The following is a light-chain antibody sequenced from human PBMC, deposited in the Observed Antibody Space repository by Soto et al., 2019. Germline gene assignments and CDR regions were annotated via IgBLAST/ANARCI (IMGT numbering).Light chain of an antibody. V-gene: IGLV2-14*01. CDR1: SGDIGGYNY. CDR2: VVT. Sequence: QSVLTQPASVSGSPGQSITISCTGTSGDIGGYNYVSWYQQHPGKAPKLLISVVTNRPSWVSNRFSGSKSGNTASLTISGLQAEDEADYYCSSYTTNITPVVFGGGTQLTVL. J-gene: IGLJ2*01. CDR3: SSYTTNITPVV.